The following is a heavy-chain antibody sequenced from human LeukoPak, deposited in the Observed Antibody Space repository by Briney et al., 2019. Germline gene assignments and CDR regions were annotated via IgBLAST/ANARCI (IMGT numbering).Heavy chain of an antibody. J-gene: IGHJ5*02. Sequence: GESLRLSCAASGFTFSRFRMSWVRQPPGKGLEWVANINQDGSEIYYVDSVKGRFTVSTDNAKNSLYLQMNSLRAEDMALYYCAKGADSSGWYSWFDPWGQGTLVTVSS. CDR3: AKGADSSGWYSWFDP. CDR1: GFTFSRFR. CDR2: INQDGSEI. D-gene: IGHD6-19*01. V-gene: IGHV3-7*03.